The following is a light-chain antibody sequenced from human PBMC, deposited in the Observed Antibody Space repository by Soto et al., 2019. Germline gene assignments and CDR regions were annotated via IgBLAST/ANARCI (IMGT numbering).Light chain of an antibody. J-gene: IGKJ4*01. V-gene: IGKV3-20*01. Sequence: EIVLTQSPGTLSLSPGERVTLSCRASQSVRSSYLAWYQQKPGQAPRLFIYGASSRATGIPDRFSGSGSGTDFTLTISRLETEDFAVYYCHQYGVSPLTFGGGTKVEIK. CDR1: QSVRSSY. CDR2: GAS. CDR3: HQYGVSPLT.